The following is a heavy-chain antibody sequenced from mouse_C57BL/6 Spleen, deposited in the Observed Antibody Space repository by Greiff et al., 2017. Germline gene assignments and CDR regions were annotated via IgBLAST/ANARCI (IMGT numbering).Heavy chain of an antibody. Sequence: QVQLQQSGAELVKPGASVKMSCKASGYTLTSYWITWVKQRPGQGLEWIGDIYPGSGSTNYNEKFKSKATLTVYTSSSTAYIQLSSLTSEDSAVYYCTFLDSSGYMAYWGQGTLVTVSA. CDR1: GYTLTSYW. CDR3: TFLDSSGYMAY. J-gene: IGHJ3*01. CDR2: IYPGSGST. V-gene: IGHV1-55*01. D-gene: IGHD3-2*02.